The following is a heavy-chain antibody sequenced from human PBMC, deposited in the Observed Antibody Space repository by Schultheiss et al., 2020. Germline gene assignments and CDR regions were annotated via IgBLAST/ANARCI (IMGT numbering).Heavy chain of an antibody. D-gene: IGHD3-16*01. V-gene: IGHV3-74*01. CDR3: ARAITTSGGGY. Sequence: GGSLRLSCAASGFTFSSYWMYWVRQAPGKGLVWVSRVNSDGSSTDYADSVKGRFTISRDNAKNTLYLHMNSLRAEDTAVYYCARAITTSGGGYWGQGTLVTVSS. CDR1: GFTFSSYW. J-gene: IGHJ4*02. CDR2: VNSDGSST.